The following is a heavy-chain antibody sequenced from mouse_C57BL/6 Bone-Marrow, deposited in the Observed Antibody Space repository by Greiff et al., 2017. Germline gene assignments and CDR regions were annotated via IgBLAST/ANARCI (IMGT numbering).Heavy chain of an antibody. CDR2: IYPRSGNT. J-gene: IGHJ3*01. D-gene: IGHD2-3*01. CDR3: GWDGYYEGAWFAY. V-gene: IGHV1-81*01. Sequence: VQLQESGAELARPGASVKLSCKASGYTFTSYGISWVKQRTGQGLEWIGEIYPRSGNTYYNEKFKGKATLTADKSSSTGYMELRSLTSEDSAVYVCGWDGYYEGAWFAYWGQGTLVTVSA. CDR1: GYTFTSYG.